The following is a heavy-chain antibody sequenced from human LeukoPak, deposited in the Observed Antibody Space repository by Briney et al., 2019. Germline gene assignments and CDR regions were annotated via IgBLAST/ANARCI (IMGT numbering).Heavy chain of an antibody. CDR1: GYSISSGYY. V-gene: IGHV4-38-2*01. CDR2: IYHSGST. D-gene: IGHD6-19*01. J-gene: IGHJ4*02. Sequence: SETLSLTCAVSGYSISSGYYWGWIRQPPGKGLEWIGSIYHSGSTYYNPSLKSRVTISVDTSKNQFSLKQSSVTAADTAVYYCARLRVAVAENWGQGTLVTVSS. CDR3: ARLRVAVAEN.